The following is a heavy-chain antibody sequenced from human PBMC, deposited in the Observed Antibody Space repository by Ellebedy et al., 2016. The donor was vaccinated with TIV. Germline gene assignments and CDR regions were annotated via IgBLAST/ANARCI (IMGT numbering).Heavy chain of an antibody. D-gene: IGHD2-15*01. V-gene: IGHV1-18*04. CDR1: GYTFTSFG. J-gene: IGHJ4*02. CDR2: ISAFNGDT. CDR3: ARVIGLRDCSGDICSPPPPLDH. Sequence: ASVKVSCKASGYTFTSFGIGWLRQAPGQGLEWMGWISAFNGDTNYVQKLQGRVTMTSDTSTSTAYMELRSLRSDDAAVYYCARVIGLRDCSGDICSPPPPLDHWGQGALVTVSS.